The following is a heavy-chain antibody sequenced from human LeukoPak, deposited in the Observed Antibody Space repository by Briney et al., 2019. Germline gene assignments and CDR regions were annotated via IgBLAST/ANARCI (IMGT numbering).Heavy chain of an antibody. D-gene: IGHD3-22*01. CDR2: ISSSSSYI. V-gene: IGHV3-21*01. CDR3: ARDGLWDDSSGYYEGQFDY. Sequence: GGSLRLSCAASGFTFSSYSMNWVRQAPGKGLEWVSSISSSSSYIYYADSVKGRFTISRDNAKNSLYLQMNSLRAEGTAVYYCARDGLWDDSSGYYEGQFDYWGQGTLVTVSS. J-gene: IGHJ4*02. CDR1: GFTFSSYS.